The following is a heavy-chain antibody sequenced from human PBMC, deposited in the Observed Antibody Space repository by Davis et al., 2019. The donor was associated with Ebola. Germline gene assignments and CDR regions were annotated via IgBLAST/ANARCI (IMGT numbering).Heavy chain of an antibody. CDR2: FTGSGGST. V-gene: IGHV3-23*01. CDR3: AKGRSNWHAFDI. J-gene: IGHJ3*02. D-gene: IGHD7-27*01. CDR1: GFTFSSYA. Sequence: GESLKISCAASGFTFSSYAMSWVRQAPGTLLEWLSAFTGSGGSTYYADSVKGRFTISRDNSKNTLYLQMNSLRAEDTAVYYCAKGRSNWHAFDIWGQGTMVTVSS.